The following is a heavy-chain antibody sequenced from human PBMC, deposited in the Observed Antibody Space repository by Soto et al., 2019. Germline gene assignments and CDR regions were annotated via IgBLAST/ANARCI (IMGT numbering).Heavy chain of an antibody. D-gene: IGHD2-15*01. CDR2: INAGNGNT. V-gene: IGHV1-3*01. J-gene: IGHJ6*03. CDR1: GYTFTIYA. CDR3: ARDGLLGYCSGDSCPAPGDYYYYYMDV. Sequence: GASVKVSCKASGYTFTIYARHWVRQAPGQRLEWMGWINAGNGNTKYSQKFQGRVTITRDTSASTAYMELSSLRSEDTAVYYCARDGLLGYCSGDSCPAPGDYYYYYMDVWGKGTTVTVSS.